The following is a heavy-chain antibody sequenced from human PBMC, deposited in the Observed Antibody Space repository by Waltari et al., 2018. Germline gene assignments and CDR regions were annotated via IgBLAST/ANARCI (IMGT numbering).Heavy chain of an antibody. V-gene: IGHV4-34*01. CDR1: GGSFSGYY. CDR2: INHRGNT. J-gene: IGHJ4*02. CDR3: ARGCSITIFGVVINEGYYFDY. D-gene: IGHD3-3*01. Sequence: GLLKPSETLSHTCAVYGGSFSGYYWSWIRQPPGKGLEWIGEINHRGNTNYNPSLKSRVTISVDTSKNQFTLKLSSVTAAETAVYYWARGCSITIFGVVINEGYYFDYWGQGTLVTVSS.